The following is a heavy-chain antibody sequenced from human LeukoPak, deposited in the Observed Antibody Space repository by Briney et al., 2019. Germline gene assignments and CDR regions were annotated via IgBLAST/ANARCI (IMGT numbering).Heavy chain of an antibody. J-gene: IGHJ4*02. D-gene: IGHD5-12*01. CDR1: GGSFSGYY. CDR2: INHSGST. Sequence: SETLPLTCAVYGGSFSGYYWSWIRQPPGKGLEWIGEINHSGSTNYNPSLKSRVTISVDTSKNQFSLKLSSVTAADTAVYYCARVDGYDLGGDFDYWGQGTLVTVSS. V-gene: IGHV4-34*01. CDR3: ARVDGYDLGGDFDY.